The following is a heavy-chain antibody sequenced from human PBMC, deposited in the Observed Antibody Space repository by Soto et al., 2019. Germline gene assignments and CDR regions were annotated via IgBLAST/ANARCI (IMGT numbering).Heavy chain of an antibody. D-gene: IGHD7-27*01. CDR3: AVPGAGDFGD. Sequence: SETLSLTCALSGASISTNNWGSWVRQPPGKGLEWIGEVYHSGSTNCNPSLKSRVTISIDKSKNQFSLRLTSMTAADTAVYYCAVPGAGDFGDWSHGTRVTVSS. V-gene: IGHV4-4*02. CDR2: VYHSGST. CDR1: GASISTNNW. J-gene: IGHJ4*01.